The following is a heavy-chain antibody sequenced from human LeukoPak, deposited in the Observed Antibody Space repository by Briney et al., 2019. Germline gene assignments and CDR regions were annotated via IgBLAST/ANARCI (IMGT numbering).Heavy chain of an antibody. CDR3: ARLGVAATGLLVDY. D-gene: IGHD2-15*01. V-gene: IGHV1-18*01. J-gene: IGHJ4*02. CDR2: ISAYNGNT. Sequence: GASVKVSCKASGYTFTSYGISWVRQAPGQGLEWMGWISAYNGNTNYAQKLQGRVTITADESTSTAYMELSSLRSEDTAVYYCARLGVAATGLLVDYWGQGTLVTVSS. CDR1: GYTFTSYG.